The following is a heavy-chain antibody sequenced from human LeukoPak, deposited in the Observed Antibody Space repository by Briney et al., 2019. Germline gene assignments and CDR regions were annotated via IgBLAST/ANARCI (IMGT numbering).Heavy chain of an antibody. V-gene: IGHV3-23*01. D-gene: IGHD5-24*01. CDR3: ARPSPPGDGYNPCDY. J-gene: IGHJ4*02. CDR1: GFTFSSHA. CDR2: ISGSGGST. Sequence: GGSLRLSCAASGFTFSSHAMSWVRQAPGKGLEWVSAISGSGGSTYYTDSVKGRFTISRDNSKSTVYLQMNSLRPEDTAVYYCARPSPPGDGYNPCDYWGPGALVIVSS.